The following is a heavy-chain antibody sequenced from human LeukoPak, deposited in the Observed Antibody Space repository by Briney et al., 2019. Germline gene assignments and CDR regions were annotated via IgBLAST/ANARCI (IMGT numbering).Heavy chain of an antibody. D-gene: IGHD6-13*01. V-gene: IGHV1-18*01. CDR1: VYTFTSYG. Sequence: ASVKVSFKASVYTFTSYGISWVRQAPGQGLEWMGWISTYNGNTNYAQKLQGRVTMTTDTSTSTAYMELRSMRSYDTAVYYCAGDPLASSSWYQYDYWGQGTLVTVSS. CDR3: AGDPLASSSWYQYDY. J-gene: IGHJ4*02. CDR2: ISTYNGNT.